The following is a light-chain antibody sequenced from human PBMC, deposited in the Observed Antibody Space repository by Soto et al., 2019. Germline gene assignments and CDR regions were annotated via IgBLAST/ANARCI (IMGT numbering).Light chain of an antibody. CDR1: QSVSSN. Sequence: EVVMTQSPATPSVSPGERATLSCRASQSVSSNLAWYQQKPGQSPRLLIYGTSTRATGIPARFSGSGSGTEFTLTISSLQSEDFAVYYCHQYNFWPTFGQGTKVAIK. V-gene: IGKV3-15*01. CDR3: HQYNFWPT. J-gene: IGKJ1*01. CDR2: GTS.